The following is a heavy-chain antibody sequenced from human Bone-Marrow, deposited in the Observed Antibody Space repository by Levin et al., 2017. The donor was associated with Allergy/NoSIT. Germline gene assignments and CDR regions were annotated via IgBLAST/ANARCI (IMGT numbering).Heavy chain of an antibody. V-gene: IGHV3-23*01. CDR2: ISGLGFNS. CDR1: GFNFSTYA. J-gene: IGHJ5*02. Sequence: GGSLRLSCAASGFNFSTYALHWVRQAPGKGLQWVSSISGLGFNSYYADSVKGRFTISRDNALNTLYLQMNSLTAGDTALYFCASVLWSVAYFGPLDRWGQATLVTVSS. CDR3: ASVLWSVAYFGPLDR. D-gene: IGHD3-3*01.